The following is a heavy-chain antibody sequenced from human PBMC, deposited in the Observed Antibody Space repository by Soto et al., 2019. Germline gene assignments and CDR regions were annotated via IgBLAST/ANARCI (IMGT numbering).Heavy chain of an antibody. D-gene: IGHD3-16*01. Sequence: GGSLRLSCAASGFTFSSYGMHWVRQAPGKGLEWVAVISYDGSNKYYADSVKGRFTISRDNSKNTLYLQMNSLRAEDTAVYYCAKEGARAYFDYWGQGTLVTVSS. V-gene: IGHV3-30*18. CDR3: AKEGARAYFDY. CDR2: ISYDGSNK. J-gene: IGHJ4*02. CDR1: GFTFSSYG.